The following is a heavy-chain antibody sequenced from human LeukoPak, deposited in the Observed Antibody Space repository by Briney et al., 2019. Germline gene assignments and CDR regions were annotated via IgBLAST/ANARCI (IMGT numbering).Heavy chain of an antibody. CDR3: ARDRRGNYVGVFDY. CDR1: GFTFSSYG. J-gene: IGHJ4*02. D-gene: IGHD4-11*01. V-gene: IGHV3-33*01. CDR2: IWYDGSNK. Sequence: GGSLRLSCAASGFTFSSYGMHWVRQAPGKGLEWVAVIWYDGSNKYYADSVKGRFTISRDNSKNTLYLQMNGLRAEDTAVYYCARDRRGNYVGVFDYWGQGTLVTVSS.